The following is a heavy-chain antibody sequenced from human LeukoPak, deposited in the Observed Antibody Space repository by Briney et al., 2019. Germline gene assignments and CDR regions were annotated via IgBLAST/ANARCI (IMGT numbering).Heavy chain of an antibody. Sequence: GGSLRLSCAASGLTASVSDIHWVRQASGKGLEWVGRIGVKANNYATAYGAALKGRFTISRDDSTNTAYLQMNSLRTEDTAVYYCTAYSSGHYWGQGTLVTVSS. CDR1: GLTASVSD. J-gene: IGHJ4*02. D-gene: IGHD6-19*01. V-gene: IGHV3-73*01. CDR2: IGVKANNYAT. CDR3: TAYSSGHY.